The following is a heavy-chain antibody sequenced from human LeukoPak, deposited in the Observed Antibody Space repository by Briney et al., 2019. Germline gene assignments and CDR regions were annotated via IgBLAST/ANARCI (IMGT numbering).Heavy chain of an antibody. CDR1: GYTFTSYN. V-gene: IGHV1-18*01. CDR3: AREVTCSGGNCYSDWFDP. D-gene: IGHD2-15*01. Sequence: ASVKVSCKASGYTFTSYNINWVRQAPGQGLEWMGWISSYNGDTNYAQKLQGRVTMTTDTSTSTAYMELRSLRSDDTAVYSCAREVTCSGGNCYSDWFDPWGQGTLVTVSS. CDR2: ISSYNGDT. J-gene: IGHJ5*02.